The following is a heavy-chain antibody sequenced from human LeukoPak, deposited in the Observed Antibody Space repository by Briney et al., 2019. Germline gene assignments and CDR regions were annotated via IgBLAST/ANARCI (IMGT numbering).Heavy chain of an antibody. V-gene: IGHV3-7*01. CDR3: ARDRGWLQFDY. CDR1: GFTFGTYW. D-gene: IGHD5-24*01. CDR2: IKEDGSDK. J-gene: IGHJ4*02. Sequence: GGSLRLSCTASGFTFGTYWISWVRQAPGKGLEWVANIKEDGSDKYYVDSVKGRFTISRDNVKNSLYLQTNSLRAEDTAVYYCARDRGWLQFDYWGQGTLVTVSS.